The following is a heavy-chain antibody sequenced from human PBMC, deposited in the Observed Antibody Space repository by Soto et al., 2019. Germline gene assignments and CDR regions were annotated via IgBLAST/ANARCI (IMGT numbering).Heavy chain of an antibody. Sequence: QITLKESGPTLVKPTQTLTLTCSLSGFSLGTSGVAVGWIRQPPGKALEWLALIYWDDDKRYSPSLKSRLTITKDTPKTQVVFIMTNMDPKDTATYDCVHSARLYSDPPNRPYYFDFWGQGTLVTVSS. CDR2: IYWDDDK. CDR3: VHSARLYSDPPNRPYYFDF. V-gene: IGHV2-5*02. J-gene: IGHJ4*02. D-gene: IGHD6-13*01. CDR1: GFSLGTSGVA.